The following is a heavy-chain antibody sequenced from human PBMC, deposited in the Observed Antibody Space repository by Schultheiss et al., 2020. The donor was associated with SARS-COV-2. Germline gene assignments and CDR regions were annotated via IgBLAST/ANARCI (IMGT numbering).Heavy chain of an antibody. V-gene: IGHV3-48*01. D-gene: IGHD3-22*01. CDR1: GFTVSSNY. CDR2: ISSSGSTI. CDR3: AKGDSSGSNYYGMDV. J-gene: IGHJ6*02. Sequence: GGSLRLSCAASGFTVSSNYMSWVRQAPGKGLEWVSYISSSGSTIYYADSVKGRFTISRDNSKNTLYLQMNSLRAEDTAVYYCAKGDSSGSNYYGMDVWGQGTMVTVSS.